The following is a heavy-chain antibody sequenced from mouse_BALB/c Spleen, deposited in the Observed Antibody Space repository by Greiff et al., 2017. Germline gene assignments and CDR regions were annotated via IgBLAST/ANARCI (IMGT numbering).Heavy chain of an antibody. CDR1: GFTFSSYA. Sequence: EVQRVESGGGLVKPGGSLKLSCAASGFTFSSYAMSWVRQTPEKRLEWVATISSGGSYTYYPDSVKGRFTISRDNAKNTLYLQMSSLRSEDTAMYYCARRLTGTGAMDYWGQGTSVTVSS. J-gene: IGHJ4*01. CDR3: ARRLTGTGAMDY. V-gene: IGHV5-9-3*01. D-gene: IGHD4-1*01. CDR2: ISSGGSYT.